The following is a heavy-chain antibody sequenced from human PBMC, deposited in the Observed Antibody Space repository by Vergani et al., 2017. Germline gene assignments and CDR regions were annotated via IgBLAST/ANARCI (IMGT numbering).Heavy chain of an antibody. D-gene: IGHD3-9*01. Sequence: QVQLVQSGAEVKKPGSSVKVSCKASGGTFSSYAISWVRQAPGQGLEWMGGIIPIFGTANYAQKFQGRVTITADKSTSTAYMELSSLRSEDTAVYYCARDSRIILTGYYNPHFDYWGQGTLVTVSS. CDR3: ARDSRIILTGYYNPHFDY. V-gene: IGHV1-69*06. CDR2: IIPIFGTA. CDR1: GGTFSSYA. J-gene: IGHJ4*02.